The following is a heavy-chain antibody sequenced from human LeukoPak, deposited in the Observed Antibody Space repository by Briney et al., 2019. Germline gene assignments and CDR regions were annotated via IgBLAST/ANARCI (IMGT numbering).Heavy chain of an antibody. Sequence: PGGSLRLSCAASGFTFSIYAMSWVRQAPGKGLEWVSSISDSGGSRNYADSVKGRFTISRDNSKNILYLQMNSLRAEDTAVYYCAKVRGSGSSEFDPWGQGTVVTVS. J-gene: IGHJ5*02. CDR3: AKVRGSGSSEFDP. CDR1: GFTFSIYA. CDR2: ISDSGGSR. D-gene: IGHD3-10*01. V-gene: IGHV3-23*01.